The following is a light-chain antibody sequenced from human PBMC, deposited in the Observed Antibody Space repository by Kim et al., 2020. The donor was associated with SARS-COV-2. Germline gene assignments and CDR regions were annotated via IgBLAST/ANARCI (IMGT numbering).Light chain of an antibody. CDR2: GNN. CDR3: NSRDSSSEHLV. J-gene: IGLJ2*01. V-gene: IGLV3-19*01. CDR1: SLRTYY. Sequence: ALGKTVTNTCKGDSLRTYYATWYQQKPGQAPRLVIFGNNNRPSGISDRFSGSSSRNTASLTITGARAEDEADYYCNSRDSSSEHLVFGGGTQLTVL.